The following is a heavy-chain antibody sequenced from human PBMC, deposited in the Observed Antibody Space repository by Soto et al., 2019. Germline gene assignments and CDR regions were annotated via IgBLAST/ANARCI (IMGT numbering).Heavy chain of an antibody. V-gene: IGHV3-23*01. CDR1: GFTFSSYA. CDR2: ISGSGGST. J-gene: IGHJ4*02. CDR3: AKWLYRVRGAHDY. Sequence: EVQLLESGGGLVQPGGSLRLSCAASGFTFSSYAMSWVRQAPGKGLEWVSAISGSGGSTYYADSVKGRFTISRDNSKNTLYLQMNSLRAEDTAVYYWAKWLYRVRGAHDYWGQGTLVTVSS. D-gene: IGHD3-10*01.